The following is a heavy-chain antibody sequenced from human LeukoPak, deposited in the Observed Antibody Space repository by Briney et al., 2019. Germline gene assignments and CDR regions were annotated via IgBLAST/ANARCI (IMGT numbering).Heavy chain of an antibody. CDR2: IYTSGST. Sequence: SQTLSLTCTVSGGSISSVSSFWSWIRQPAGKGLEWIGRIYTSGSTNYNPSLKSRVTISVDTSKNQFSLKLSSVTAADTAVYYCARERAHNDYDILTGYPIRTGVGMDVWGQGTTVTVSS. CDR1: GGSISSVSSF. J-gene: IGHJ6*02. D-gene: IGHD3-9*01. CDR3: ARERAHNDYDILTGYPIRTGVGMDV. V-gene: IGHV4-61*02.